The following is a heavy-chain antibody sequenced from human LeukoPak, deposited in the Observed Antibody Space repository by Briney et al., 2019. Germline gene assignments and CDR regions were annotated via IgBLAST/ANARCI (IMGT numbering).Heavy chain of an antibody. Sequence: KTGGSLRLSCAASGFTFSSYSMNWVRQAPGKGLEWVSSISSSSSYIYYADSVKGRFTISRDNSKNTLYLQMNSLRAEDTAVYYCAREGSSSWPPYYLDYWGQGTLVTVSS. CDR2: ISSSSSYI. J-gene: IGHJ4*02. CDR1: GFTFSSYS. D-gene: IGHD6-13*01. CDR3: AREGSSSWPPYYLDY. V-gene: IGHV3-21*01.